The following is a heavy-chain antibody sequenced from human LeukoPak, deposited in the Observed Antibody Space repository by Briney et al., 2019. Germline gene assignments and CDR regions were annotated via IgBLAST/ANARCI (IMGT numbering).Heavy chain of an antibody. CDR2: IYTSGST. J-gene: IGHJ5*02. V-gene: IGHV4-4*07. Sequence: SGTLSLTCTVSGGSISSYYWSWIRQPAGKGLGWIGRIYTSGSTNYNPSLKSRVTMSVDTSKNQFSLKLSSVTAADTAVYYCARALWFGDQGWFDPWGQGTLVTVSS. CDR3: ARALWFGDQGWFDP. CDR1: GGSISSYY. D-gene: IGHD3-10*01.